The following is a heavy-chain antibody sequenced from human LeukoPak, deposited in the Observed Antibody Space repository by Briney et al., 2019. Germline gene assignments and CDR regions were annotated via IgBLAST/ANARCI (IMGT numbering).Heavy chain of an antibody. CDR2: IYSGGST. Sequence: PGGSLRLSCAASGFTVSSNYMSWVRQAPGKGLEWVAVIYSGGSTYYADSVKGRFTISRDNSKNTLYLQMNSLRAEDTAVYYCARTRDSSGYYNEYFQHWGQGTLVTVSS. J-gene: IGHJ1*01. V-gene: IGHV3-53*01. D-gene: IGHD3-22*01. CDR1: GFTVSSNY. CDR3: ARTRDSSGYYNEYFQH.